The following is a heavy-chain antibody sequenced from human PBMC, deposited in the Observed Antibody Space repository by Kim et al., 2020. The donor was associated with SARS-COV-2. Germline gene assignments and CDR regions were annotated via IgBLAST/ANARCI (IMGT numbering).Heavy chain of an antibody. D-gene: IGHD2-21*01. V-gene: IGHV4-39*01. CDR1: GGSISSSDYY. Sequence: SETLSLTCSVSGGSISSSDYYWGWIRQPPGKGLEWIATIYYSGSTYYNPSLKGRVTISVDTSKKQFSLRLSSVTAADAAVYYCARHLWNWYFDLWGRGTL. CDR3: ARHLWNWYFDL. J-gene: IGHJ2*01. CDR2: IYYSGST.